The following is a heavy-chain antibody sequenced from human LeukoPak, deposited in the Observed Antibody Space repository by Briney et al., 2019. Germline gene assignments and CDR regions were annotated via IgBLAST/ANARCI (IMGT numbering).Heavy chain of an antibody. Sequence: GGSLRLSCAASGFTFSSYWMSWVRQAPGKGLEWVANITQDGSEKYYADSVKGRFTISRDNAKNSLFLQMSSLRADDTAVYYCARGLASSGYRYFDSWGQGTLVTVSS. CDR2: ITQDGSEK. CDR1: GFTFSSYW. CDR3: ARGLASSGYRYFDS. D-gene: IGHD3-3*01. J-gene: IGHJ4*02. V-gene: IGHV3-7*05.